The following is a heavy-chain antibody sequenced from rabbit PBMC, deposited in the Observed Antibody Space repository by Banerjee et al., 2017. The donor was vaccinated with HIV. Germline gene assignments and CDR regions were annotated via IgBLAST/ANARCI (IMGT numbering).Heavy chain of an antibody. D-gene: IGHD4-1*01. CDR3: ARDLAGVIGWNFNL. J-gene: IGHJ4*01. CDR1: AFSFSNIQY. V-gene: IGHV1S45*01. Sequence: QEQLEESGGDLVKPEGSLTLTCTASAFSFSNIQYMCWVRQAPGKGLEWIAYISTGSSGRIAYANWAKGRFTISKTSSTTVTLQMTSLTAADTATYFCARDLAGVIGWNFNLWGQGTLVTVS. CDR2: ISTGSSGRI.